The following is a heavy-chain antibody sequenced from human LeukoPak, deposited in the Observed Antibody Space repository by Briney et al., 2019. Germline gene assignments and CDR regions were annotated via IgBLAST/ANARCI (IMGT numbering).Heavy chain of an antibody. J-gene: IGHJ3*02. CDR3: ARVRHYGSGTFLWAPSFDI. CDR2: IDPNSGGT. CDR1: GYTFTGYY. V-gene: IGHV1-2*02. Sequence: ASVKVSCKASGYTFTGYYMHWVRQAPGQGLEWMGWIDPNSGGTNYAQKFQGRVTVTRDTSISTVYMELSRLRSDDTAVYYCARVRHYGSGTFLWAPSFDIWGQGTTVTVSS. D-gene: IGHD3-10*01.